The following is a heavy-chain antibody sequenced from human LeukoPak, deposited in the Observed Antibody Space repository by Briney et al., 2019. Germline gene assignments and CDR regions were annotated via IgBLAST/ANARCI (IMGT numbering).Heavy chain of an antibody. CDR3: ASRSRGEEYFQY. CDR2: IDPSSGDT. D-gene: IGHD3-22*01. CDR1: GYALTNYY. Sequence: ASVKVSCKASGYALTNYYMSWVRQAPGQGPEWMGAIDPSSGDTQFAPKFEGRVTVTADTSTSTVYMEMNSLRPDDTAMYYCASRSRGEEYFQYWGQGTLVTVSS. V-gene: IGHV1-46*01. J-gene: IGHJ1*01.